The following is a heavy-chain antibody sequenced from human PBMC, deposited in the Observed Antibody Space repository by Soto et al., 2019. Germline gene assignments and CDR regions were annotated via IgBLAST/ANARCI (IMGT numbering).Heavy chain of an antibody. J-gene: IGHJ5*02. CDR1: GGSISSYY. CDR2: IYYSGST. CDR3: ARVAYYYDSSGYSGWFDP. D-gene: IGHD3-22*01. V-gene: IGHV4-59*01. Sequence: PSETLSLTCTVSGGSISSYYWSWIRQRPGKGLEWIGYIYYSGSTNYNPSLKSRVTISVDTSKNQFSLKLSSVTAADTAVYYCARVAYYYDSSGYSGWFDPWGQATLVTVSS.